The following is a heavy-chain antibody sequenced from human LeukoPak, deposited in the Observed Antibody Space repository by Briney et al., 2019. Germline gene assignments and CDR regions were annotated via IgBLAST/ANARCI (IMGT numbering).Heavy chain of an antibody. CDR1: VFTFRIYA. V-gene: IGHV3-23*01. CDR2: ISGSGGST. CDR3: AKKGGGFSSSPYFDY. Sequence: EGSVRLPCAPSVFTFRIYAMRWVRQATGEGLEGVSDISGSGGSTYYADSVKGRFTISRDNTKNTLYLQMNSLRAEDTAVYYCAKKGGGFSSSPYFDYWGQGTLVTVSS. J-gene: IGHJ4*02. D-gene: IGHD6-6*01.